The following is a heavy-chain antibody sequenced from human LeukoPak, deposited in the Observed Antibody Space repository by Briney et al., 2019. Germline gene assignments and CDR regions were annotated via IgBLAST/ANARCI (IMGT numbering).Heavy chain of an antibody. J-gene: IGHJ4*02. Sequence: ASVKVSCKASGYTFTPYYMHWVRQAPGQALEWVGVINPSGGTTTYAQKLQGRVTMTRDTSTSTVYMELSSLRIEDTAVYYCSRDLGGSYNDYWGQGTMVTVSS. D-gene: IGHD1-26*01. CDR3: SRDLGGSYNDY. CDR1: GYTFTPYY. CDR2: INPSGGTT. V-gene: IGHV1-46*04.